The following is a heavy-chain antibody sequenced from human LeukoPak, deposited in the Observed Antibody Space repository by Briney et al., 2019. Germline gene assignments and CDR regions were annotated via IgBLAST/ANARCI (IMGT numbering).Heavy chain of an antibody. V-gene: IGHV4-59*01. CDR1: GGSISSYY. CDR2: IYYSGST. CDR3: ARVTGGWFDP. Sequence: NPSETLSLTCTVSGGSISSYYWSWIRQPPGKGLEWIGYIYYSGSTNYNPSLKSRVTISVDTSKNQFSLKLSSVTAADTAVYYCARVTGGWFDPWGQGTLVTVSS. D-gene: IGHD3-10*01. J-gene: IGHJ5*02.